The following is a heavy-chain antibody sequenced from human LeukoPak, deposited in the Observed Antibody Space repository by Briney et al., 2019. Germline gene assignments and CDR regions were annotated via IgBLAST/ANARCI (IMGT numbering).Heavy chain of an antibody. J-gene: IGHJ4*02. Sequence: PSETLSLTCAVYGGSFSGYYWSWIRQPPGKGLEWIGEINHSGSTNYNPSLKRRVTISVDTSKNQFSLKLSSVTAADTAVYYCASFPAAADYWGQGTLVTVSS. D-gene: IGHD6-13*01. CDR1: GGSFSGYY. V-gene: IGHV4-34*01. CDR2: INHSGST. CDR3: ASFPAAADY.